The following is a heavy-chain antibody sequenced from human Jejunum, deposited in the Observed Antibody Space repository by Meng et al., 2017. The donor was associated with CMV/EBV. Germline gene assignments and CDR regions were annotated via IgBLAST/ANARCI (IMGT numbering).Heavy chain of an antibody. D-gene: IGHD3-3*01. CDR3: ARGSLEWLFYSGFDF. CDR2: IYSTGDT. CDR1: SINSGDDY. J-gene: IGHJ4*02. V-gene: IGHV4-30-4*01. Sequence: SINSGDDYWSWSRQTPGEGLEWIEYIYSTGDTYYNPSLKSRVIISADTSKNQFSLKLSSVTAADTAIYYCARGSLEWLFYSGFDFWGQGALVTVSS.